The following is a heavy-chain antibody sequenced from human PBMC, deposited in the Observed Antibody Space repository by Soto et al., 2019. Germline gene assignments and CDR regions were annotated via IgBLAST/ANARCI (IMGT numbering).Heavy chain of an antibody. CDR3: ARDEYQLLSQTYDAFDI. D-gene: IGHD2-2*01. CDR1: GYTFTSYG. J-gene: IGHJ3*02. V-gene: IGHV1-18*01. CDR2: ISAYNGNT. Sequence: GASVKVSCKASGYTFTSYGISWVRQAPGQGLEWMGWISAYNGNTNCAQKLQGRVTMTTDTSTSTAYMELRSLRSDDTAVYYCARDEYQLLSQTYDAFDIWGQGTMVTVSS.